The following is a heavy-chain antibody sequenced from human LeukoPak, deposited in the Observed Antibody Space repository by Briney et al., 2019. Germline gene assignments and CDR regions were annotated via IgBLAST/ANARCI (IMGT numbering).Heavy chain of an antibody. CDR3: ARSRGYSTPGWFDP. Sequence: SVKVSCKASGYTFTSYGISWVRQAPGQGLEWMGGIIPIFGTANYAQKFQGRVTITTDESTSAAYMELSSLRSEDTAVYYCARSRGYSTPGWFDPWGQGTLVTVSS. D-gene: IGHD2-15*01. CDR1: GYTFTSYG. CDR2: IIPIFGTA. J-gene: IGHJ5*02. V-gene: IGHV1-69*05.